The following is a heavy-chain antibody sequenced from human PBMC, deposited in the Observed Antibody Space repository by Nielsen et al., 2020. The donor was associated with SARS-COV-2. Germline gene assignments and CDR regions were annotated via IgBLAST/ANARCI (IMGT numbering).Heavy chain of an antibody. CDR1: GFTVSSNY. CDR2: IYSGGST. J-gene: IGHJ3*02. V-gene: IGHV3-53*01. Sequence: GGSLRLSCAASGFTVSSNYMSWVRQAPGKGLEWVSVIYSGGSTYYADSVKGRFTISRDNSKNTLYLQMNSLRAEDTAVYYCARSPLIGYSNRFEAFDIWGQGTMVTVSS. D-gene: IGHD3-9*01. CDR3: ARSPLIGYSNRFEAFDI.